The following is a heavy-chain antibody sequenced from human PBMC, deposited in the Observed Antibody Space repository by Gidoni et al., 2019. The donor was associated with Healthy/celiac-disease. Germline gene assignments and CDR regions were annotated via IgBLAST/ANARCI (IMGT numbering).Heavy chain of an antibody. V-gene: IGHV3-21*01. J-gene: IGHJ6*02. CDR1: GFTFSSYS. Sequence: EVQLVESGGGLVKPGGSLRLSCAASGFTFSSYSMNWVRQAPGKGLEWVSSISSSSSYIYYADSVKGRFTISRDNAKNSLYLQMNSLRAEDTAVYYCARDDEVVVAAIGGYYYGMDVWGQGTTVTVSS. CDR2: ISSSSSYI. CDR3: ARDDEVVVAAIGGYYYGMDV. D-gene: IGHD2-15*01.